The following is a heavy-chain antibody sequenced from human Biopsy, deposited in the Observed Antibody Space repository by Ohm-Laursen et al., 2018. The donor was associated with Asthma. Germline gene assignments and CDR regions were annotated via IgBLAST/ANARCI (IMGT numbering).Heavy chain of an antibody. Sequence: GTLSLTCAVSGGSISDYYKTWFRQPPGKGLEWIGYIYYSGSTNYNPSLKSRVTISEDTSKNQFSLKLTSVTAADTAVYYCARGVITNWFDPWGQGTLVTVSS. CDR2: IYYSGST. J-gene: IGHJ5*02. CDR1: GGSISDYY. D-gene: IGHD3-16*02. CDR3: ARGVITNWFDP. V-gene: IGHV4-59*01.